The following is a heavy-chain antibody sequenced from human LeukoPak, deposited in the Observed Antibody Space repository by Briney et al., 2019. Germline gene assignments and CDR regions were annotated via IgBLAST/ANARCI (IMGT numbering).Heavy chain of an antibody. D-gene: IGHD6-13*01. J-gene: IGHJ4*02. CDR2: INPDGGNT. CDR1: GYTFTSYW. V-gene: IGHV1-46*01. Sequence: ASVKVPCKASGYTFTSYWIQWVRQAPGQGLEWMGLINPDGGNTAYAHRFQGRVTMTRDTSTSTVYMDFSSLRSEDTALYYCARAPRNSSTMLDYWGQGTLVTVSS. CDR3: ARAPRNSSTMLDY.